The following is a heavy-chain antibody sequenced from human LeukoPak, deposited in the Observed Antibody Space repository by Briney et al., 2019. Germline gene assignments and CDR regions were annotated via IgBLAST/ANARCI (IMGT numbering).Heavy chain of an antibody. CDR3: ARAGGSYYNL. CDR1: GGSFSGYY. D-gene: IGHD1-26*01. J-gene: IGHJ5*02. Sequence: SETLSLTWAVYGGSFSGYYWSWIRQPPEKGLEWIGEINHSGSTNYNPSLKSRVTISVDTSKNQFSLKLSSVTAADTAVYYCARAGGSYYNLWGQGILVTVSS. CDR2: INHSGST. V-gene: IGHV4-34*01.